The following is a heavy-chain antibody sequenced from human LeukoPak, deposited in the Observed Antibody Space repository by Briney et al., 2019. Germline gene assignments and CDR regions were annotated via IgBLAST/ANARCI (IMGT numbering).Heavy chain of an antibody. V-gene: IGHV1-46*01. CDR1: GYPFTRYG. CDR2: IDPNHGTA. Sequence: ASVHVSCKASGYPFTRYGIHWVRRAPGQGLERVGVIDPNHGTAAYSQTFQGRVTMTRDMSTNTVYMDLSSLRPEDTAMYSCAPPLAYCRGGSCYDSGHFDYWGQGTLVTVSS. CDR3: APPLAYCRGGSCYDSGHFDY. J-gene: IGHJ4*02. D-gene: IGHD2-15*01.